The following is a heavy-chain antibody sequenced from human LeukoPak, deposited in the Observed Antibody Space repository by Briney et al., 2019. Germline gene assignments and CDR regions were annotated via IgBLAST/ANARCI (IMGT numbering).Heavy chain of an antibody. J-gene: IGHJ4*02. D-gene: IGHD6-13*01. CDR1: GYTFTSYA. CDR2: INTNTGNP. Sequence: ASVKVSCKASGYTFTSYAMNWVRQAPGQGLEWMGWINTNTGNPTYAQGFTGRFVFSLDTSVSTAYLQISSLKAEDTAVYYCARDAGGIAAAHRAPDDYFDYWGQGTLVTVSP. V-gene: IGHV7-4-1*02. CDR3: ARDAGGIAAAHRAPDDYFDY.